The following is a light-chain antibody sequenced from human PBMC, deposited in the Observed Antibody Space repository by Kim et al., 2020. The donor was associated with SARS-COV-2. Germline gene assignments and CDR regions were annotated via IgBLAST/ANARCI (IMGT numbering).Light chain of an antibody. J-gene: IGLJ2*01. CDR1: SSDVGGYDY. Sequence: GQSVTISCPGTSSDVGGYDYVSWYQQHPGKAPKLMIYEVTKRPSGVPDRFSGSKSGNTASLTVSGLQAEDEADYYCSSYAGSNKLLFGGGTQLTVL. CDR3: SSYAGSNKLL. V-gene: IGLV2-8*01. CDR2: EVT.